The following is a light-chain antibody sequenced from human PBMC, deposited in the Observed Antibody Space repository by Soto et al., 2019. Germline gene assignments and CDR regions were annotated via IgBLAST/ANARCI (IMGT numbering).Light chain of an antibody. CDR3: QQYDNLPPL. V-gene: IGKV1-33*01. CDR2: DAS. J-gene: IGKJ2*01. CDR1: QDITNY. Sequence: DIQMTQSPSSLSASVGDRVTITCQASQDITNYLNWYQQKPGKAPKLLIYDASNLETGVPSRFSGIGSGTDFTFTISSLHPEDIATYYCQQYDNLPPLFGQGTKLEIK.